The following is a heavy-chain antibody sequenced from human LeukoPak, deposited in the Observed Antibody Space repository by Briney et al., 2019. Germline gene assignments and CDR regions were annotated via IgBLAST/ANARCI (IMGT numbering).Heavy chain of an antibody. J-gene: IGHJ6*02. CDR1: GFTFSSYA. Sequence: PGGSLRLSCAASGFTFSSYAMSWVRQAPGKGLQWVSVIYSGGTTYYADSVKGRFTISRDNSKNTLYLQMNSLRAEDTAVYYCARLAGSSSWDNYYYYHGMDVWGQETTVTVSS. V-gene: IGHV3-66*01. CDR3: ARLAGSSSWDNYYYYHGMDV. CDR2: IYSGGTT. D-gene: IGHD6-13*01.